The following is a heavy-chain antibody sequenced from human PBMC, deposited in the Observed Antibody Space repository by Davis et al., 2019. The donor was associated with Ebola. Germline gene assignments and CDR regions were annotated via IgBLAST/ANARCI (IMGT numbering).Heavy chain of an antibody. D-gene: IGHD2-2*02. CDR1: GYTLTELS. V-gene: IGHV1-24*01. CDR2: FDPEDGET. Sequence: ASVKVSCKVSGYTLTELSMHWVRQAPGKGLEWMGGFDPEDGETIYAQKFQGRVTMTEDTSTDTAYMELSSLRSDDTAVYYCARGSNIVVVPAAIFPYFDYWGQGTLVTVSS. CDR3: ARGSNIVVVPAAIFPYFDY. J-gene: IGHJ4*02.